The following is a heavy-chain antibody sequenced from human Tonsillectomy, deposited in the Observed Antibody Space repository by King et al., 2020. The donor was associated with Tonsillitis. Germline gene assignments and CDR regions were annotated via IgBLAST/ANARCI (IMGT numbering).Heavy chain of an antibody. V-gene: IGHV3-7*03. CDR1: GFTFSHYW. CDR3: ERDPVGRSDV. CDR2: IDKDGSEE. Sequence: VQLVESGGDLVQPGGSLRLSCIASGFTFSHYWMTWVRQAPGKGLEWVANIDKDGSEEYYVDSAKGRFTISRDNAKNFLYLQMDGLGGEETAVYYCERDPVGRSDVWGKRPTVTHSS. J-gene: IGHJ6*04. D-gene: IGHD1-26*01.